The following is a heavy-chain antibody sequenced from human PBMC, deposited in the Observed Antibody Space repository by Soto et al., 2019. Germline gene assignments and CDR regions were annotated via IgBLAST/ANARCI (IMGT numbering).Heavy chain of an antibody. V-gene: IGHV1-2*02. D-gene: IGHD4-17*01. CDR3: ARPRYVDYIRWSLHP. Sequence: ASVKVSCKASGYTFTDNYIHWLRQTPAQGLEWMGWFNPKSGDANYAQKFRGRVTMTRDASINIAYREVSRLTSDHPAIYFCARPRYVDYIRWSLHPWREGTLVTVAS. J-gene: IGHJ5*02. CDR1: GYTFTDNY. CDR2: FNPKSGDA.